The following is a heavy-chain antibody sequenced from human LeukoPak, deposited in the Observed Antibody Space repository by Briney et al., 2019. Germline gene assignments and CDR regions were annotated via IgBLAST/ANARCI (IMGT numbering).Heavy chain of an antibody. CDR1: GFTFSSYS. J-gene: IGHJ4*02. CDR3: ALILLWFGEHEFDY. CDR2: ISSSSSYI. V-gene: IGHV3-21*01. Sequence: GGSLRLSCAASGFTFSSYSMNWVRQAPGKGLEWVSSISSSSSYIYYADSVKGRFTISRDNAKNSLYLQMNSLRAEDTAAYYCALILLWFGEHEFDYWGQGTLVTVSS. D-gene: IGHD3-10*01.